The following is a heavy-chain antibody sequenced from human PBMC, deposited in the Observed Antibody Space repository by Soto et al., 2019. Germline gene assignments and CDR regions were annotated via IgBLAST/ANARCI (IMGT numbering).Heavy chain of an antibody. CDR2: INAGNGNT. CDR3: AREVYYYYATDV. J-gene: IGHJ6*02. V-gene: IGHV1-3*01. Sequence: ASVKVSCKASGYTFTSYAMHWVRQAPGQRLEWMGWINAGNGNTKYSQKFQGRVTITRDTSASTAYMELSSLRSEDTAVYYCAREVYYYYATDVWGQGPTVTLSS. CDR1: GYTFTSYA.